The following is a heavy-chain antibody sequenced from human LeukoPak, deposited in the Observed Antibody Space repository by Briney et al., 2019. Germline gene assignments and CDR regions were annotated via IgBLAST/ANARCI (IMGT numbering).Heavy chain of an antibody. J-gene: IGHJ4*02. CDR2: IIPIFGTA. CDR1: GGTFSSYA. CDR3: ARVYGETLDY. D-gene: IGHD4-17*01. V-gene: IGHV1-69*01. Sequence: ASVKVSCKASGGTFSSYAISWVRPAPGQGLEWMGGIIPIFGTADYAQKFQGRVTITADESTSTAYMELSSLRSEDTAVYYCARVYGETLDYWGQGTLVTVSS.